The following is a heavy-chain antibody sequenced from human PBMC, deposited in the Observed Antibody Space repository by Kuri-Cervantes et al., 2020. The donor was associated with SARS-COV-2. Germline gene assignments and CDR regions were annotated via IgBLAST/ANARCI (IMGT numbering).Heavy chain of an antibody. V-gene: IGHV3-23*01. D-gene: IGHD1-26*01. CDR3: ARSQGEWDLLVPIAY. J-gene: IGHJ4*02. CDR2: IDDSGVNT. CDR1: RFTFRNYA. Sequence: GESLRLSCAASRFTFRNYALNWVRQAPGRGLEWVSIIDDSGVNTYYADSVKGRFTISRDNSKNTLYLQMNNLRADDTAVYYCARSQGEWDLLVPIAYWGRGTLVTVSS.